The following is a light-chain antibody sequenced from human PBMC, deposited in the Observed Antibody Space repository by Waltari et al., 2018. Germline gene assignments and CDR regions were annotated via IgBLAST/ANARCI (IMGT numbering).Light chain of an antibody. J-gene: IGKJ4*01. CDR3: QQRSNWQRLT. V-gene: IGKV3-11*01. CDR1: QSVSSH. Sequence: EIVLTQSPATLSLSPGERATLSCRASQSVSSHLAWYQQKPGQAPRLLIYDASNRATGIAARFSGSGSGTDFTLTISSLEPEDFAVYYCQQRSNWQRLTFGGGTKVEIK. CDR2: DAS.